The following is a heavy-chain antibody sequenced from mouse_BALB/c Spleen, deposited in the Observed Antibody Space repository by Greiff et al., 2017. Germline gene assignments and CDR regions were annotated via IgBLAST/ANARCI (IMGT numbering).Heavy chain of an antibody. CDR3: ARREYD. CDR2: INPSTGYT. V-gene: IGHV1-7*01. CDR1: GYSFTSYW. J-gene: IGHJ2*01. D-gene: IGHD5-1*01. Sequence: QVQLQQSGAELAKPGASVKMSCKASGYSFTSYWMHWVKQRPGQGLEWIGYINPSTGYTEYTQKFKDKATLTADKSSSTAYMQLSSLTSEDSAVYYCARREYDWGQGTTLTVSS.